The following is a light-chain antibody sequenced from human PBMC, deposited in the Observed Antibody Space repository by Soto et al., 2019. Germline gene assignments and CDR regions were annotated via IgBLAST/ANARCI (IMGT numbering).Light chain of an antibody. Sequence: EIVLTQSPGTLSLSPGEGATLSCRASQSVSSSYLAWYQQKPGQAPRLLIYGASNRASGIPDRFSGSGSGTDFTLTISRLEPEDFAVYYCQQYGSSPEWTFGQGTKVEIK. CDR1: QSVSSSY. CDR2: GAS. J-gene: IGKJ1*01. V-gene: IGKV3-20*01. CDR3: QQYGSSPEWT.